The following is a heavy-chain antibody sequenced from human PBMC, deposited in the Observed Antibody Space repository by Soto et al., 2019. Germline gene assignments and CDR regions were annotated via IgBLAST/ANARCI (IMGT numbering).Heavy chain of an antibody. V-gene: IGHV3-23*01. Sequence: GGSLRLSCAASGFTFSSYAMSWVRQAPGKGLEWVSSISGSGGSTYYADSVKGRFTISRDNSKNTLYLQMNSLRAEDTAVYDCAKGGSQLAADFYYYYYGMDVWGQGTTVTVSS. CDR3: AKGGSQLAADFYYYYYGMDV. D-gene: IGHD6-13*01. CDR1: GFTFSSYA. CDR2: ISGSGGST. J-gene: IGHJ6*02.